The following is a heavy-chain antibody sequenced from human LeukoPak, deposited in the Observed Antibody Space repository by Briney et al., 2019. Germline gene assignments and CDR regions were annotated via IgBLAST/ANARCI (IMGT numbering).Heavy chain of an antibody. Sequence: GGSLRLSCAASGFTFSSYGMHWVRQAPGKGLEWVAVIWYDGSNKYYADSVKGRFTISRDSSKNTLYLQMNSLRAEDTAVYYCAREREGSSYFDYWGQGTLVTVSS. CDR1: GFTFSSYG. D-gene: IGHD1-26*01. V-gene: IGHV3-33*01. J-gene: IGHJ4*02. CDR2: IWYDGSNK. CDR3: AREREGSSYFDY.